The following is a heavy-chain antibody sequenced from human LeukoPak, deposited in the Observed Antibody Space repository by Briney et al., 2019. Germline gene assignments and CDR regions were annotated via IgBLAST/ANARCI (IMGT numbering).Heavy chain of an antibody. CDR2: FDPEDGET. CDR1: GYTLTELS. CDR3: ATVCLRGNSCEEAFDI. Sequence: ASVKVSCKVSGYTLTELSMHRVRQAPGKGLEWMGGFDPEDGETIYAQKFRGRVTMTEDTSTDTAYMELSSLRSEDTAVYYCATVCLRGNSCEEAFDIWGQGTMVTVSS. J-gene: IGHJ3*02. V-gene: IGHV1-24*01. D-gene: IGHD2-21*02.